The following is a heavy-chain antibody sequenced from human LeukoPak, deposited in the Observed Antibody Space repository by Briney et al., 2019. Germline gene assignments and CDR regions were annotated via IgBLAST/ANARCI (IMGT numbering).Heavy chain of an antibody. CDR2: IYSGGST. Sequence: GGSLRLSCAASGFTFSSYAMSWVRQAPGKGLEWVSVIYSGGSTYYAGSVKGRFTISRHNSKNTLYLQMNSLRAEDTAVYYCARGGYGAQPYYYGMDVWGQGTTVTVSS. D-gene: IGHD4-17*01. CDR1: GFTFSSYA. CDR3: ARGGYGAQPYYYGMDV. V-gene: IGHV3-53*04. J-gene: IGHJ6*02.